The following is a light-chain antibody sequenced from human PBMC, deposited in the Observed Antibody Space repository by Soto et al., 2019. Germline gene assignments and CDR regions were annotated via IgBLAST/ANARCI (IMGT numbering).Light chain of an antibody. CDR2: TAS. CDR1: QGSSSY. Sequence: DIQLTQSPSFLSASVGDRVTITCRASQGSSSYLAWYDQKPWKVPKLVIYTASTLQIVVPSRFSGSGSGTEFTLTITSLQPEDFATYYWQPLNSYPLTFSGGTKVEIK. V-gene: IGKV1-9*01. J-gene: IGKJ4*01. CDR3: QPLNSYPLT.